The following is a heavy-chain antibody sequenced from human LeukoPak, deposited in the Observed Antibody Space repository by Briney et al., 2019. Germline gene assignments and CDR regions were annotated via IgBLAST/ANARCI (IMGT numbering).Heavy chain of an antibody. V-gene: IGHV4-4*07. J-gene: IGHJ4*02. CDR3: ARESRVLIGDGYYLDS. CDR2: IYTGRST. CDR1: SGSISNYY. D-gene: IGHD2-21*01. Sequence: SETLSLTCTVSSGSISNYYWSWIRRPAGKGLEWIGRIYTGRSTDYNPSLKSRVTMSVDTSNNQFSLKLTSVTAADTALYYCARESRVLIGDGYYLDSWGPGTLVTVSS.